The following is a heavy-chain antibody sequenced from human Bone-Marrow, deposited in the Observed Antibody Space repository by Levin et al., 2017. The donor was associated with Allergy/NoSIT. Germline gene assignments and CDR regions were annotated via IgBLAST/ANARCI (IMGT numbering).Heavy chain of an antibody. CDR1: GFTFSTYG. D-gene: IGHD1-1*01. CDR3: TRDLTNLNPADYY. CDR2: ISGSSSYI. V-gene: IGHV3-21*01. Sequence: GGSLRLSCAASGFTFSTYGMNWVRQAPGKGLEWVSYISGSSSYIYYADSVKGRFTISREKAKDSLFLQINSLRAEDTAVYYCTRDLTNLNPADYYWGQGTLVTVSS. J-gene: IGHJ4*01.